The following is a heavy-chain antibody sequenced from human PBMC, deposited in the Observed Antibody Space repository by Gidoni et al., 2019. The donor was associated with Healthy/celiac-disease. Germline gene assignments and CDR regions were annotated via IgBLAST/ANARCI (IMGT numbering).Heavy chain of an antibody. CDR2: IKRKTEGGTT. CDR1: GFTFSKAW. J-gene: IGHJ4*02. Sequence: EVQLVESGVGLVKPGGSLRLSCAVSGFTFSKAWMNWVRQAPGKGMEWVGSIKRKTEGGTTDYAAPVKGRFTMSRENSKNTLYLQMNSLKTEDTAVYYCTTPKALFVWGQGTLVTVSS. CDR3: TTPKALFV. V-gene: IGHV3-15*07.